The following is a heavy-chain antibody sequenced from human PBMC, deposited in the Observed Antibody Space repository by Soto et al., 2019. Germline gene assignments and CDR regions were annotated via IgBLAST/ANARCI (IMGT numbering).Heavy chain of an antibody. V-gene: IGHV1-2*02. Sequence: ASVKVSGKASGYTFTDYYMHWVRQAPGQGLEWMGWINPNSGGTNYAQKFQGRVTMTRDTSFSTAYMELSRLRSDDTAVYYCATTFYHDSSGHYHFDFWGQGTLVTVSS. CDR1: GYTFTDYY. J-gene: IGHJ4*02. CDR2: INPNSGGT. D-gene: IGHD3-22*01. CDR3: ATTFYHDSSGHYHFDF.